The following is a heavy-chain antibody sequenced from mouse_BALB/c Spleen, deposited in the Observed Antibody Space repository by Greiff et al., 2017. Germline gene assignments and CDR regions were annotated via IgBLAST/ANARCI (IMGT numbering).Heavy chain of an antibody. V-gene: IGHV5-6-4*01. D-gene: IGHD1-1*01. Sequence: EVHLVESGGGLVKPGGSLKLSCAASGFTFSSYTMSWVRQTPEKRLEWVATISSGGSYTYYPDSVKGRFTISRDNAKNTLYLQMSSLKSEDTAMYYCTRNYGSPWYFDVWGAGTTVTVSS. CDR2: ISSGGSYT. CDR1: GFTFSSYT. J-gene: IGHJ1*01. CDR3: TRNYGSPWYFDV.